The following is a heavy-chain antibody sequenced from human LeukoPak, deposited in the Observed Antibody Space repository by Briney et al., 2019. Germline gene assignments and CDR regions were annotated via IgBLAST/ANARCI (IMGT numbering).Heavy chain of an antibody. CDR3: ARGRSLRQLVEIRRNWFDP. CDR2: INHSGST. J-gene: IGHJ5*02. Sequence: SETLSLTCAVYGGSFSGYYWSWIRQPPGKGLEWIGEINHSGSTDYNPSLKSRVTISVDTSKNQFSLKLSSVTAADTAVYYCARGRSLRQLVEIRRNWFDPWGQGTLVTVSS. D-gene: IGHD6-13*01. CDR1: GGSFSGYY. V-gene: IGHV4-34*01.